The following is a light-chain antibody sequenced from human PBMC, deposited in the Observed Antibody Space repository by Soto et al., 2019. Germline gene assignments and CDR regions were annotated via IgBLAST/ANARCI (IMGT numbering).Light chain of an antibody. CDR3: QQYNSYSPT. CDR2: KAS. CDR1: QSISVW. J-gene: IGKJ1*01. Sequence: DIQMTQSPSTLSASVGDRVTITCRASQSISVWLAWYQQKAGKAPNLLIYKASRLESGVPSRFSGGGSETDFTLTISGLQPGDSATYYCQQYNSYSPTFGQGTKVEVK. V-gene: IGKV1-5*03.